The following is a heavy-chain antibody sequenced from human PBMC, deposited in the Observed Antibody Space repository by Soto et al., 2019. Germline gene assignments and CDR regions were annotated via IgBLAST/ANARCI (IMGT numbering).Heavy chain of an antibody. CDR1: GYTFTSYA. Sequence: QVQLVQSGAEEKKPGASVKVSCKASGYTFTSYAMHWVRQAPGQRLEWMGWINAGNGNTKYSQKFQGRVTITRDTSASTAHRELSSLRSEDTAVYYCARAWVVVTAPDYWGQETLVTVSS. CDR2: INAGNGNT. V-gene: IGHV1-3*05. D-gene: IGHD2-21*02. J-gene: IGHJ4*02. CDR3: ARAWVVVTAPDY.